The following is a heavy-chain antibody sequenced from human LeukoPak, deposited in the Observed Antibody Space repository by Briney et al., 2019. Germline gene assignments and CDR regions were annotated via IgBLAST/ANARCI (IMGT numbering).Heavy chain of an antibody. V-gene: IGHV3-21*01. CDR2: ISSSSSYI. CDR1: GFTFSIYD. Sequence: PGGSLRLSCATSGFTFSIYDMSWVRQAPGKGLEWVSSISSSSSYIYYADSVKGRFTISRDNAKNSLYLQMNSLRAEDTAVYYCARDGVSGSYASWGQGTLVTVSS. D-gene: IGHD1-26*01. CDR3: ARDGVSGSYAS. J-gene: IGHJ5*02.